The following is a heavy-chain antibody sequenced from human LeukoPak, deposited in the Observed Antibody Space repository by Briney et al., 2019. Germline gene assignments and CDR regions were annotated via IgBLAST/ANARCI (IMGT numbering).Heavy chain of an antibody. D-gene: IGHD5-12*01. CDR3: ARGGYQIDY. CDR1: GVSFSGYY. Sequence: SSETLSLTCAVYGVSFSGYYWSWLRQPPGKGLEWIGEINHSGSTNYNPSLKSRVTISVDTSKNQFSLKLSSVTAADTAVYYCARGGYQIDYWGQGTLVTVSS. V-gene: IGHV4-34*01. CDR2: INHSGST. J-gene: IGHJ4*02.